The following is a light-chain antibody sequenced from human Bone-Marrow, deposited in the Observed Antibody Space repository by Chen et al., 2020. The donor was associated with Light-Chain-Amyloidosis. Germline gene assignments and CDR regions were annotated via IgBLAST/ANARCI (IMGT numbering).Light chain of an antibody. CDR3: QSADSSGTYEVI. V-gene: IGLV3-25*03. J-gene: IGLJ2*01. CDR1: DLPTKY. Sequence: SYELTQPPSVSVSPGQTARITCSGDDLPTKYAYWYQQKPGQAPVLGIHSDTERPSGISARFSGSSSGTTATLTISGVQAEDEADYHCQSADSSGTYEVIFGGGTKLTVL. CDR2: SDT.